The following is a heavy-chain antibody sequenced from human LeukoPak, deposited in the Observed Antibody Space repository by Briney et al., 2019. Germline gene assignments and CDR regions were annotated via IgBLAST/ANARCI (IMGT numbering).Heavy chain of an antibody. CDR2: IKGDESEI. CDR3: GRSIWIHNSFTTDV. J-gene: IGHJ6*02. D-gene: IGHD3-3*02. Sequence: GGSLRLSCVASGFTFSASWMTWVRQAPGKGLEWVANIKGDESEIYQLGSVRGRFTVSRDNARNSLYLQMHSLRDEDSAVHYCGRSIWIHNSFTTDVWGQGTTVTVSS. CDR1: GFTFSASW. V-gene: IGHV3-7*01.